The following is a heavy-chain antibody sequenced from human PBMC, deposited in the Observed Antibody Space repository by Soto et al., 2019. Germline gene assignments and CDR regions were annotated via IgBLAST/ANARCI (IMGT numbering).Heavy chain of an antibody. CDR3: ARLYYYDSSGYSQSPQPGYFDY. Sequence: SETLSLTCTVSGGSISSYYWSWIRQPPGKGLEWIGYIYYSGSTNYNPSLKSRVTISVDTSKNQFSLKLSSVTAADTAVYYCARLYYYDSSGYSQSPQPGYFDYWGQGTLVTVSS. D-gene: IGHD3-22*01. V-gene: IGHV4-59*01. J-gene: IGHJ4*02. CDR2: IYYSGST. CDR1: GGSISSYY.